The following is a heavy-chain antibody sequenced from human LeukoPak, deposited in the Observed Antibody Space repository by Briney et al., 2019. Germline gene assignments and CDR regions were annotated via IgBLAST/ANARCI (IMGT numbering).Heavy chain of an antibody. D-gene: IGHD3-22*01. J-gene: IGHJ4*02. V-gene: IGHV3-11*01. Sequence: GGSLRLSCAASGFTFDDYYMTWIRQAPGKGLEWVSFISPTGNIIDFADSVKGRFTISRDNARNSVYLQMNSLRADDTAVYFCARTMILAPFDYWGQGALVSVSS. CDR2: ISPTGNII. CDR3: ARTMILAPFDY. CDR1: GFTFDDYY.